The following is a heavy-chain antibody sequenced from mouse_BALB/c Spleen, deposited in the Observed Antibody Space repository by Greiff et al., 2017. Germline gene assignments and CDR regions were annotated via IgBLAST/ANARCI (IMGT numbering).Heavy chain of an antibody. CDR1: GFTFSSYA. Sequence: EVMLVESGGGLVKPGGSLKLSCAASGFTFSSYAMSWVRQTPEKRLEWVASISSGGSTYYPDSVKGRFTISRDNARNILYLQMSSLRSEDTAMYYCAREVRRAMDYWGQGTSVTVSS. V-gene: IGHV5-6-5*01. D-gene: IGHD2-14*01. CDR3: AREVRRAMDY. J-gene: IGHJ4*01. CDR2: ISSGGST.